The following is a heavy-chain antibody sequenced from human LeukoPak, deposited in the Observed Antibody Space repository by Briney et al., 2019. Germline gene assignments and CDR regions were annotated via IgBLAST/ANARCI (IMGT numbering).Heavy chain of an antibody. CDR2: ISSSGSTI. CDR1: GFTFSDYY. J-gene: IGHJ3*02. V-gene: IGHV3-11*01. D-gene: IGHD4-23*01. CDR3: AGVMVVTDAFDI. Sequence: GGSLRLSCAASGFTFSDYYMSWIRQAPGKGLEWVSYISSSGSTIYYADSVKGRFTISRDNAKNSLYLQMNSLRAEDTAVYYCAGVMVVTDAFDIWGQGTMVTVSS.